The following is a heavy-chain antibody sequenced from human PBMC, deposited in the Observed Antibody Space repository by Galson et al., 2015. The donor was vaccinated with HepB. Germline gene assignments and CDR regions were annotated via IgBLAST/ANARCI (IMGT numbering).Heavy chain of an antibody. J-gene: IGHJ4*02. D-gene: IGHD3-22*01. CDR1: GYTFTSYG. CDR2: ISAYNGNT. V-gene: IGHV1-18*01. CDR3: ARDLLYYYDSSGYYGDY. Sequence: SVKVSCKASGYTFTSYGISWVRQAPGQGLEWMGWISAYNGNTNYAQKLQGRVTMTTDTSTSTAYMELRSLRSDDTAVYYCARDLLYYYDSSGYYGDYWGQGTLVTVSS.